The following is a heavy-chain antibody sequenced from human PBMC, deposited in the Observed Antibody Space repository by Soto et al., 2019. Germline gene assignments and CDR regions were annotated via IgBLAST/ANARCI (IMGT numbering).Heavy chain of an antibody. Sequence: GGSLRLSCAASRFTFRSYDMHWVRQAPGKGLEWMGVISFDGIKKYYADSVKGRFTISRDSSKNKLYLQMNSLRAEDTAVYYCAKPIVAAGYYGMDVWGQGTTVTVSS. CDR1: RFTFRSYD. CDR3: AKPIVAAGYYGMDV. CDR2: ISFDGIKK. V-gene: IGHV3-30*18. J-gene: IGHJ6*02. D-gene: IGHD6-13*01.